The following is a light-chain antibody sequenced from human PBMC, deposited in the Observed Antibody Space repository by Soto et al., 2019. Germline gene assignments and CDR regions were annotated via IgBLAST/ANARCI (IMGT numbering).Light chain of an antibody. CDR3: QQRSTL. V-gene: IGKV3-11*01. CDR2: DAS. CDR1: QSVSSY. Sequence: EIVLTQSPATLSLSPGERATLSCRASQSVSSYLAWYQQKPGQAPRLLIYDASNRATGIPARCSGSGSGTDFTLTISSLEPEDFAVYYCQQRSTLFGGGTKVEIK. J-gene: IGKJ4*01.